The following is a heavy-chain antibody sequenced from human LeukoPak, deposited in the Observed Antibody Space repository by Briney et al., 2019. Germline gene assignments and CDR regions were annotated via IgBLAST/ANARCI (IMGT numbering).Heavy chain of an antibody. J-gene: IGHJ3*02. D-gene: IGHD4-11*01. Sequence: SETLSLTCTVSGGSISSYYWSWIRQPPGKGLEWIGYIYYSGSTNYNPSLKSRVTISVDTSKNQFSLKLSSVTAADTAVYYCARQGDYDAFDIWGQRTMVTVSS. CDR1: GGSISSYY. V-gene: IGHV4-59*08. CDR2: IYYSGST. CDR3: ARQGDYDAFDI.